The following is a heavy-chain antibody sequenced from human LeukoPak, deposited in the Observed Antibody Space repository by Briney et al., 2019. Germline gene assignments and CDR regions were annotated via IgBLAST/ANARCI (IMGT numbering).Heavy chain of an antibody. V-gene: IGHV1-69*06. D-gene: IGHD3-10*01. CDR1: GGTFSSYA. J-gene: IGHJ3*02. CDR3: ARDLPGGFGAFDI. Sequence: SVKVSCTASGGTFSSYAISWVRQAPGQGLEWMGGIIPIFGTANYAQKFQGRVTITADKSTSTAYMELSSLRSDDTAVYYCARDLPGGFGAFDIWGQGTMVTVSS. CDR2: IIPIFGTA.